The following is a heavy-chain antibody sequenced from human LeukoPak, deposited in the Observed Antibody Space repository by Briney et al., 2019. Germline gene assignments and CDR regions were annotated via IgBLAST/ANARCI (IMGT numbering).Heavy chain of an antibody. D-gene: IGHD1-14*01. Sequence: SVKVSCKASGGTFSSYAISWVRQAPGQGLEWMGGIIPIFGTANYAQKFQGRVTITTDESTSTAYMELSSLRSEDTAVYYCATGGGSPPHHYYYYMDIWGKGTTVTVSS. J-gene: IGHJ6*03. CDR2: IIPIFGTA. V-gene: IGHV1-69*05. CDR1: GGTFSSYA. CDR3: ATGGGSPPHHYYYYMDI.